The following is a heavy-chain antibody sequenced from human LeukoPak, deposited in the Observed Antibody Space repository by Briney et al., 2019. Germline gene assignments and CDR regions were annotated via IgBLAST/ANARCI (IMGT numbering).Heavy chain of an antibody. CDR1: GFTFSNYG. CDR3: AKPHFDF. V-gene: IGHV3-30*02. J-gene: IGHJ4*02. CDR2: IRYDGSNK. Sequence: GGSLRLSCSASGFTFSNYGMHWVRQAPGKGLEWVSFIRYDGSNKYYADSVKDRFTISRDNSKNTLYLQMNSLRAEDTAVYYCAKPHFDFWGQGTLVSVSS.